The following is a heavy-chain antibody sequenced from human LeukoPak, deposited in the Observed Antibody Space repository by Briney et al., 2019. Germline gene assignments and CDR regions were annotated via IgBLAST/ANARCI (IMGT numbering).Heavy chain of an antibody. Sequence: GGSLRLSCAASGFTFSSYEMNWVRQAPGKGLEWVSYISSSGSTIYYADSVKGRFTISRDNSKNTLYLQMNSLRAEDTAVYYCARETSDWYFDLWGRGTLVTVSS. CDR1: GFTFSSYE. V-gene: IGHV3-48*03. CDR3: ARETSDWYFDL. J-gene: IGHJ2*01. D-gene: IGHD1-26*01. CDR2: ISSSGSTI.